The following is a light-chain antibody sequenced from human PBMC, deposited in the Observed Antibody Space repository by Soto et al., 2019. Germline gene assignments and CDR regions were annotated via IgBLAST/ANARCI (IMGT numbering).Light chain of an antibody. CDR2: DVS. CDR1: STDIGRYNY. V-gene: IGLV2-14*03. Sequence: QSVLTQHASVSGSPGQSITISCTGTSTDIGRYNYVSWYQQHPGKAPKLMIYDVSNRPSGVSNRFSGSKSGNTASLTISGLQAEDEADYYCSSYTSSSTYVFGTGTKVTVL. J-gene: IGLJ1*01. CDR3: SSYTSSSTYV.